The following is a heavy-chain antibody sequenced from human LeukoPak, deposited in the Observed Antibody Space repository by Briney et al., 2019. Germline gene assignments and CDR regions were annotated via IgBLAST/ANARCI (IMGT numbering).Heavy chain of an antibody. CDR2: IYYSGST. CDR1: GGSISSYY. CDR3: ARSSYYYDSSGYTPAFDY. Sequence: PSETLSLTCTVSGGSISSYYWSWVRQPPGEGLEWIGYIYYSGSTNYNPSLKSRVTISVDTSKNQFSLKLSSVTAADTAVYYCARSSYYYDSSGYTPAFDYWGQGTLVTASS. J-gene: IGHJ4*02. V-gene: IGHV4-59*08. D-gene: IGHD3-22*01.